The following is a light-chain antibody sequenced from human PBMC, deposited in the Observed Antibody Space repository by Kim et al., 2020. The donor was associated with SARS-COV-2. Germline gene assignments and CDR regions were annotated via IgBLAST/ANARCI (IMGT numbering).Light chain of an antibody. V-gene: IGLV7-46*01. CDR1: TGPVTSGHY. CDR3: LLSYNNVRI. Sequence: PGGTGTLTCGSSTGPVTSGHYPYWVQQKPGQAPRTLIYETSSRHSWTPARISGSLLGGKAALTLSDAQPEDEADYYCLLSYNNVRIFGGGTQLTVL. CDR2: ETS. J-gene: IGLJ2*01.